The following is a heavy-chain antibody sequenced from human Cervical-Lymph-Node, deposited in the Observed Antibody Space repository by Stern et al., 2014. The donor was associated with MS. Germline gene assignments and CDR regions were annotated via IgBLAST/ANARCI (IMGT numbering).Heavy chain of an antibody. CDR1: GASVSSGGSH. CDR2: IYYSGTT. V-gene: IGHV4-61*08. J-gene: IGHJ5*02. CDR3: ARATDL. Sequence: QVQLVQSGPGLVKPSETLSLTCAVSGASVSSGGSHWTWIRQPPGKGVEWIGYIYYSGTTNYNASLKGRVAISIDTSKTQFSLRLSSVTAADTAVYYCARATDLWGQGTLVTVSS.